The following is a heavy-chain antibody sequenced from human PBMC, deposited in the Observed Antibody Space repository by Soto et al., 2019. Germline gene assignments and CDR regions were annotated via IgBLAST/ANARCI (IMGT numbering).Heavy chain of an antibody. J-gene: IGHJ4*02. CDR2: IYRSGTT. D-gene: IGHD1-26*01. V-gene: IGHV4-38-2*01. CDR1: NFSISSGYY. Sequence: KSSETLSLTCVVSNFSISSGYYWGWIRQSPGKGLEWIASIYRSGTTSYNPSLKSRVTISVDPSKNQFSLMSTAVTAADTAVYYCARTHSGSYYSVFNYWGRGSLVTVSS. CDR3: ARTHSGSYYSVFNY.